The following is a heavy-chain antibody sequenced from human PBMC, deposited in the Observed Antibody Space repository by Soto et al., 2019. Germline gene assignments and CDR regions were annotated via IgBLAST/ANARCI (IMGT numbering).Heavy chain of an antibody. Sequence: QVQLVQSGAEVKKPGASVKVSCKASGYTFTSYGISWVRQAPGQGLEWMGCISAYNGNTNYAQKLQGSVTMTTDTSTSTADIELRSLRSDATAVYYCAREKGGSYSYWSQGTLVTFSS. D-gene: IGHD1-26*01. V-gene: IGHV1-18*04. CDR3: AREKGGSYSY. J-gene: IGHJ4*02. CDR2: ISAYNGNT. CDR1: GYTFTSYG.